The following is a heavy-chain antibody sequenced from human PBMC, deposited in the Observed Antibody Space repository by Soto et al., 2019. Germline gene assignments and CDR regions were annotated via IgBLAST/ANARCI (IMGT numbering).Heavy chain of an antibody. CDR3: AKGKGVGATPAGVNC. D-gene: IGHD1-26*01. CDR1: GFTFSRYG. V-gene: IGHV3-23*01. Sequence: EVQVLESGGGLVQPGGSLRLSCAASGFTFSRYGMNWVRQAPGKGLEWVSGVRSDGDTTYNADSVKGRFTVSRDNFRNPIDLQMTNLRDEDTAVYYCAKGKGVGATPAGVNCWGQGTLLTVSP. CDR2: VRSDGDTT. J-gene: IGHJ4*02.